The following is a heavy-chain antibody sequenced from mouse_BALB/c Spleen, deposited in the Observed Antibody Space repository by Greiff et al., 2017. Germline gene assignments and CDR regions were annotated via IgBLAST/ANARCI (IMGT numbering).Heavy chain of an antibody. CDR3: ARVRYFDV. CDR2: ISSGGST. V-gene: IGHV5-6-5*01. CDR1: GFTFSSYA. J-gene: IGHJ1*01. Sequence: EVQGVESGGGLVKPGGSLKLSCAASGFTFSSYAMSWVRQTPEKRLEWVASISSGGSTYYPDSVKGRFTISRDNARNILYLQMSSLRSEDTAMYYCARVRYFDVWGAGTTVTVSS.